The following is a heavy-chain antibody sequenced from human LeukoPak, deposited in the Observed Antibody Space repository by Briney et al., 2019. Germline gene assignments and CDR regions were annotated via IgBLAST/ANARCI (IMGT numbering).Heavy chain of an antibody. Sequence: PSETLSLTCAVYGGSFSGYYWSWIRQPPGKGLEWIGEINHSGSTNYNPSLKSRLTISVDTSKNQFSLKLSSVTAADTAVYYCARVLVLTDDYYYYGMDVWGQGTTVTVSS. D-gene: IGHD2-15*01. CDR2: INHSGST. V-gene: IGHV4-34*01. CDR3: ARVLVLTDDYYYYGMDV. J-gene: IGHJ6*02. CDR1: GGSFSGYY.